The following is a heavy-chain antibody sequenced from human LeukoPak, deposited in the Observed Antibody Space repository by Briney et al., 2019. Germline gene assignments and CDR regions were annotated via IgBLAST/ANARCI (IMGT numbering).Heavy chain of an antibody. CDR1: GFTFSSYA. CDR3: AKDLITMIVVVEIDY. J-gene: IGHJ4*02. D-gene: IGHD3-22*01. V-gene: IGHV3-23*01. Sequence: GGFLRLSCAASGFTFSSYAMSWVRQAPGKGLEWVSAISGSGGSTYYADSVKGRFTISRDNSKNTLYLQMNSRRAEDTAVYYCAKDLITMIVVVEIDYWGQGTLVTVSS. CDR2: ISGSGGST.